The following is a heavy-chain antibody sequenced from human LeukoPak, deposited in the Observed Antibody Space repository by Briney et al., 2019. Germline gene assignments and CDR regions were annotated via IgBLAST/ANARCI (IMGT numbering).Heavy chain of an antibody. CDR2: ISYDGSNK. J-gene: IGHJ4*02. V-gene: IGHV3-30*18. CDR1: GFTFSSYG. Sequence: GGSLRLSCAASGFTFSSYGMHWVRQAPGKGLEWVAVISYDGSNKYYAGSVKGRFTISRDNYKNTLYLQMDSLRAEDTAVYYCAKDFGGSGSYPYYFDYWGQGTLVTVSS. CDR3: AKDFGGSGSYPYYFDY. D-gene: IGHD3-10*01.